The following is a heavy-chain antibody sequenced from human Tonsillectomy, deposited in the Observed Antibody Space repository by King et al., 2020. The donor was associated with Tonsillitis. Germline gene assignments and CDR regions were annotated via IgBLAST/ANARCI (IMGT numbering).Heavy chain of an antibody. CDR3: ARATGIYCHYMDV. V-gene: IGHV3-7*04. CDR1: GFTFRSYW. J-gene: IGHJ6*03. D-gene: IGHD3-9*01. Sequence: VQLVESGGGLVQPGGSLRLSCAASGFTFRSYWMSWGRQAPGKGLEWVANIKQDGSEKFYVDSVKGRFTISRDNAKNSLYLQMNSLRAEDTAVYYCARATGIYCHYMDVWGKGTTITVSS. CDR2: IKQDGSEK.